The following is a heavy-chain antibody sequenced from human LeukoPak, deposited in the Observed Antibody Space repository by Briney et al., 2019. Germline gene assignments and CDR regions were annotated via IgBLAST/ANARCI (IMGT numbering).Heavy chain of an antibody. V-gene: IGHV3-48*04. CDR2: ISSSSSTI. J-gene: IGHJ3*02. CDR3: ARDRSGWGDAFDI. CDR1: GFTFSSYS. Sequence: QPGGSLRLSCAASGFTFSSYSMNWVRQAPGKGLEWVSYISSSSSTIYYADSVKGRFTISRDNAKNSLYLQMNSLRAEDTAVYYCARDRSGWGDAFDIWGQGTMVTVSS. D-gene: IGHD6-19*01.